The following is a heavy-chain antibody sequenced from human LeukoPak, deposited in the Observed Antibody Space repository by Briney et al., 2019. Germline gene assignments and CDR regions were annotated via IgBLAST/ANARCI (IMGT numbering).Heavy chain of an antibody. CDR1: GGSFSGYY. V-gene: IGHV4-34*01. Sequence: SETLSLTCAVYGGSFSGYYWSWIRQPPGKGLEWIGEIDHSGSTNYNPSLKSRVTISVDTSKNQFSLKLSSVTAADTAVYYCASSADSSGPTFDYWGQGTLVTVSS. D-gene: IGHD3-22*01. CDR3: ASSADSSGPTFDY. J-gene: IGHJ4*02. CDR2: IDHSGST.